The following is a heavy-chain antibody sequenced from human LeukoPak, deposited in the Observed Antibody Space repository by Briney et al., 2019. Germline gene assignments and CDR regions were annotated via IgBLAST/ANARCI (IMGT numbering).Heavy chain of an antibody. CDR3: ARTQRQGYCSGGYCYSDAFDI. J-gene: IGHJ3*02. V-gene: IGHV1-46*03. CDR2: INPSGAST. D-gene: IGHD2-15*01. CDR1: GYTFTNSY. Sequence: ASVKVSCKASGYTFTNSYMHWVRQAPGQGLQWMGIINPSGASTSYAQRFRGRVTMTRDTSTSTVYMELSSLRSEDTAVYYCARTQRQGYCSGGYCYSDAFDIWGQGTMVTVSS.